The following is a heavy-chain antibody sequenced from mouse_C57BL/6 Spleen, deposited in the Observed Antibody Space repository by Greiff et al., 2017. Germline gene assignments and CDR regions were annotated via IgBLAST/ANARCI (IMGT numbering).Heavy chain of an antibody. CDR1: GYTFTSYW. Sequence: VQLQQPGAELVKPGASVKLSCKASGYTFTSYWMHWVKQRPGQGLEWIGMIHPNSGSTNYNEKFKSKATLTVDKSSSTAYMQLSSLTSEDSAVYYCARDFTTVVANYYAMDYWGQGTSVTVSS. D-gene: IGHD1-1*01. V-gene: IGHV1-64*01. CDR3: ARDFTTVVANYYAMDY. J-gene: IGHJ4*01. CDR2: IHPNSGST.